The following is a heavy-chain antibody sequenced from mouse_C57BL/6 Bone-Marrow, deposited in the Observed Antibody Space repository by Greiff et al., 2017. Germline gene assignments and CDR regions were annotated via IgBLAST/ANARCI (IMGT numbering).Heavy chain of an antibody. CDR2: INSDGGST. Sequence: DVMLVESGGGLVQPGESLKLSCESNEYEFPSHDMSWVRKTPEKRLELVAAINSDGGSTYYPDTMERRFIISRDNTKKTRYLQMSSLRSEDTALYYCARLGAQAFYYAMDYWGQGTSVTVSS. V-gene: IGHV5-2*01. J-gene: IGHJ4*01. CDR1: EYEFPSHD. CDR3: ARLGAQAFYYAMDY. D-gene: IGHD3-2*02.